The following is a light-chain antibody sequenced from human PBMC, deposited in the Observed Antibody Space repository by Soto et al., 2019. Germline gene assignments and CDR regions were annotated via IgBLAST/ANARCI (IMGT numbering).Light chain of an antibody. Sequence: AIQMTQSPSSLSASVGDRVTITCRASQGIRNDLGWYQQRPGKAPKLLIYAASTLHSGVPSRFSGSGSGTDFTLTISSLQPEDFATYYCLQDYNYPRTFGQGTKVDIK. V-gene: IGKV1-6*01. CDR3: LQDYNYPRT. CDR1: QGIRND. J-gene: IGKJ1*01. CDR2: AAS.